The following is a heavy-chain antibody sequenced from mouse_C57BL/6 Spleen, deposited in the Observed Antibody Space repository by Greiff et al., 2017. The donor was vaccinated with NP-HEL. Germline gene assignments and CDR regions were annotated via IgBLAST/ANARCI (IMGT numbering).Heavy chain of an antibody. CDR1: GFTFSSYA. CDR2: ISDGGSYT. CDR3: ARDDYSNPIFDY. V-gene: IGHV5-4*01. D-gene: IGHD2-5*01. J-gene: IGHJ2*01. Sequence: EVQLVESGGGLVKPGGSLKLSCAASGFTFSSYAMSWVRQTPEKRLEWVATISDGGSYTYYPDNVKGRFTISRDNAKNNLYLQMSHLKSEDTAMYYCARDDYSNPIFDYWGQGTTLTVSS.